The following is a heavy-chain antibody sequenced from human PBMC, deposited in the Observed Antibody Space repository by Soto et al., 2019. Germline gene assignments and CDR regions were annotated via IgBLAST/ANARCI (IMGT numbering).Heavy chain of an antibody. CDR3: AEDDRFGELFSFGYYGMDV. CDR1: GFTFSSYA. J-gene: IGHJ6*02. CDR2: ISGSGGST. D-gene: IGHD3-10*01. V-gene: IGHV3-23*01. Sequence: GGSLRLSCAASGFTFSSYAMSWVRQAPGKGLEWVSAISGSGGSTYYADSVKGRFTISRDNSKNTLYLQMNSLRAEDTAVYYCAEDDRFGELFSFGYYGMDVWGQGTTVTVSS.